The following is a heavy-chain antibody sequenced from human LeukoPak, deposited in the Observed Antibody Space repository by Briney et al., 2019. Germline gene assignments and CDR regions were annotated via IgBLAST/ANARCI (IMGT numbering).Heavy chain of an antibody. J-gene: IGHJ4*02. Sequence: SETLSLTCTVYGGSFSGHYWSWIRQPPGKGLEWIGELNHSGATNYNPSLRSRVTISVDTSKSQFSLKLSYLTAADTAVYFCARHGSYSLDYWGQGALVTVSS. CDR3: ARHGSYSLDY. CDR2: LNHSGAT. D-gene: IGHD3-3*01. CDR1: GGSFSGHY. V-gene: IGHV4-34*01.